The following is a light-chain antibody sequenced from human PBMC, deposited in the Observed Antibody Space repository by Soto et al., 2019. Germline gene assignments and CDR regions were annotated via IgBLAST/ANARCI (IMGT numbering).Light chain of an antibody. Sequence: DIQMTQSPSTLSASVGDRVTITCRASQSISSWLAWYQQKPGKAPKLLIYKASSLESGLPSRFSGSGSGTEFTLTISSLQPDDFATYFCQQYKSYPYTFGQGTKLEIK. V-gene: IGKV1-5*03. J-gene: IGKJ2*01. CDR1: QSISSW. CDR3: QQYKSYPYT. CDR2: KAS.